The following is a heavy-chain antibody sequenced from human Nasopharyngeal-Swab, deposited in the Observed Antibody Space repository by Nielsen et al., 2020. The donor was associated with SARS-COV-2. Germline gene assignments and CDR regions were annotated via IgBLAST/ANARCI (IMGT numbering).Heavy chain of an antibody. Sequence: GGSLRFSCAASGFTFSSYSMNWVRQAPGKGLEWVSSISSSSSYIYYADSVKGRFTISRDNAKNSLYLQMDSLRDEDTAMYYCARVRGATYGYWGQGTLVTVSS. D-gene: IGHD3-16*01. CDR2: ISSSSSYI. J-gene: IGHJ4*02. CDR3: ARVRGATYGY. CDR1: GFTFSSYS. V-gene: IGHV3-21*01.